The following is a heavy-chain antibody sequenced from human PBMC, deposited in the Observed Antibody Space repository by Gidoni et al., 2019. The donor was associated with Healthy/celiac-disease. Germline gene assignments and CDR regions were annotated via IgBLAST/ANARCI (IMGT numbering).Heavy chain of an antibody. CDR3: ARYLGYCSSTSCRPDYYGMDV. CDR2: ISSSRITI. Sequence: EVQLVESGGGLVQPGGSLRRSCDASGFTFSCYTMHWTSQAPGKGLGWVSYISSSRITIYYADSVKGRFTISRDNAKNSLYLQMNSLRAEDTAVYYCARYLGYCSSTSCRPDYYGMDVWGQGTTVTVSS. V-gene: IGHV3-48*01. D-gene: IGHD2-2*01. J-gene: IGHJ6*02. CDR1: GFTFSCYT.